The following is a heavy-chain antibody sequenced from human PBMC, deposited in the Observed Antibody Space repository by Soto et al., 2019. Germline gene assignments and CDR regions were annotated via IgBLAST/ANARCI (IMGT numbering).Heavy chain of an antibody. Sequence: AGGSLRLSCAASGFTFSNFAMIWVRQAPGRGLEWVSAITGSAASTYYADSVKGRFTISRDNSKNTLYLQMNSLRVEDTAVYYCAKSPSGDYDSWGQGTLVTVSS. V-gene: IGHV3-23*01. CDR1: GFTFSNFA. CDR3: AKSPSGDYDS. J-gene: IGHJ5*01. CDR2: ITGSAAST. D-gene: IGHD2-21*02.